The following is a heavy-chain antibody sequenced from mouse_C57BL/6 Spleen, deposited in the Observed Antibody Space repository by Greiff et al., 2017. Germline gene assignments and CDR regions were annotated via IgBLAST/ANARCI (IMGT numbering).Heavy chain of an antibody. CDR2: IYPGDGDT. Sequence: QVQLKESGPELVKPGASVKISCKASGYAFSSSWMNWVKQRPGKGLEWIGRIYPGDGDTNYNGKFKGKDTLTADKSSSTAYMQRSSLTSEESAVYFCARRRGAAQATPYAMDYWGQGTSVTVSS. V-gene: IGHV1-82*01. CDR3: ARRRGAAQATPYAMDY. CDR1: GYAFSSSW. J-gene: IGHJ4*01. D-gene: IGHD3-2*02.